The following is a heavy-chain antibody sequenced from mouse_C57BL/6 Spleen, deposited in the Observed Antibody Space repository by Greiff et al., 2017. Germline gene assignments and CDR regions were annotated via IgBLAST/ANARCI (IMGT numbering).Heavy chain of an antibody. V-gene: IGHV1-42*01. CDR1: GYSFTGYY. J-gene: IGHJ2*01. CDR3: LRYYFDY. D-gene: IGHD1-1*01. CDR2: INPSTGGT. Sequence: EVMLVESGPELVKPGASVKISCKASGYSFTGYYMNWVKQSPEKSLEWIGEINPSTGGTTYNQKFKAKATLTVDKSSSTAYMQLKSLTSEDSAVYYCLRYYFDYWGQGTTLTVSS.